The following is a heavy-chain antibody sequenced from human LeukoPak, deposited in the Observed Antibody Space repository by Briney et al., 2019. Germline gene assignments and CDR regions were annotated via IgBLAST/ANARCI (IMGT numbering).Heavy chain of an antibody. CDR2: IIPILGIA. V-gene: IGHV1-69*04. CDR1: GGTFSSYA. J-gene: IGHJ6*02. CDR3: ARDGNDILTGDV. D-gene: IGHD3-9*01. Sequence: GASVKVSCKASGGTFSSYAISWVRQAPGQGLEWMGRIIPILGIANYAQKFQGRVTITADKSTSTAYMELSSLRSEDTAVYYCARDGNDILTGDVWGQGTTVTVSS.